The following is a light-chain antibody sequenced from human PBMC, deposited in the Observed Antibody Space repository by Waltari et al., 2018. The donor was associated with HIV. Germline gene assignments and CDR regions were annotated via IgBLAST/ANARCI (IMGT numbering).Light chain of an antibody. CDR3: CSYAGTYTYV. V-gene: IGLV2-11*01. J-gene: IGLJ1*01. CDR2: EVS. Sequence: QSALTQPRSVSGSPGQSVTLSCTGTSSDIGYFDYVSLYQQYPGKAPKVIIYEVSQRPSGVPDRFTASKSGITASLTISGLQDEDEADYYCCSYAGTYTYVFGTGTTVTVL. CDR1: SSDIGYFDY.